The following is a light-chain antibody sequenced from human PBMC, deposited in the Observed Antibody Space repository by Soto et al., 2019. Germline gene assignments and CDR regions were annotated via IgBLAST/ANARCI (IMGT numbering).Light chain of an antibody. CDR1: SSNIGNNA. CDR3: AAWDDSLNGGV. Sequence: QSVLTQPPSVSEAPRQRVTISCSGSSSNIGNNAVNWYQQLPGKAPKLLIYYDDLLPSGVSDRFSGSKSGTSASLAISGLQSEDEAEYYGAAWDDSLNGGVFGGGTKVTVL. V-gene: IGLV1-36*01. CDR2: YDD. J-gene: IGLJ3*02.